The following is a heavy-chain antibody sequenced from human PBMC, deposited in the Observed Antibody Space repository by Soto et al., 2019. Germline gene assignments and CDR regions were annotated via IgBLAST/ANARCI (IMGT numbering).Heavy chain of an antibody. D-gene: IGHD2-2*01. CDR2: ISGSGGST. J-gene: IGHJ6*02. CDR3: ASSGSTSFASSRYYGMDV. Sequence: TGGSLRLSCAASGFTFSSYAMSWVRQAPGKGLEWVSAISGSGGSTYYADSVKGRFTISRDNSKNTLYLQMNSLRAEDTAVYYCASSGSTSFASSRYYGMDVWGQGTTVTVSS. V-gene: IGHV3-23*01. CDR1: GFTFSSYA.